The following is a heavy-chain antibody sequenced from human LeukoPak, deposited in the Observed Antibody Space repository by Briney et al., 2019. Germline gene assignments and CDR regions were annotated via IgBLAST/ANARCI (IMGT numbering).Heavy chain of an antibody. CDR3: ARATTVTTSDFDY. J-gene: IGHJ4*02. CDR2: INHSGST. V-gene: IGHV4-34*01. CDR1: GGSFSGYY. Sequence: SETLSLTCAVYGGSFSGYYWSWIRQPPGKGLEWIGEINHSGSTNYNPSHKSRVTISVDTSKNQFSLKLSSVTAADTAVYYCARATTVTTSDFDYWGQGTLVTVSS. D-gene: IGHD4-17*01.